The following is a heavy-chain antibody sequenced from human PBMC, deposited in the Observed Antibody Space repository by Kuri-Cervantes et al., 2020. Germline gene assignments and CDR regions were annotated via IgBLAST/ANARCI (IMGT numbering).Heavy chain of an antibody. J-gene: IGHJ4*02. V-gene: IGHV3-7*03. CDR1: GFTFSSYW. D-gene: IGHD2-2*01. Sequence: GESLKISCAASGFTFSSYWMTWVRQAPGKGLEWVANIKEDGSEKYYLDSVKGRFTISRDNAKNSLYLQMNSLRAEDTAVYYCSRYCVGTGCSVWGDSWGQGTLVTVSS. CDR3: SRYCVGTGCSVWGDS. CDR2: IKEDGSEK.